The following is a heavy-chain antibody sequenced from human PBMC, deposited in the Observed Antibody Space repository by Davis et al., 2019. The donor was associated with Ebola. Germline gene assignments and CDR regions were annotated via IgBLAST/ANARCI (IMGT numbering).Heavy chain of an antibody. CDR3: ARGSDSSGYYPTDY. Sequence: ASVKVSCKASGYTFTSYYMHWVRQAPGQGLEWMGIINPSGGSTSHAQKFQGRVTITRDTSASTSYMEMSSLRSEDTAVYFCARGSDSSGYYPTDYWGQGTLVTVSS. J-gene: IGHJ4*02. V-gene: IGHV1-46*01. D-gene: IGHD3-22*01. CDR2: INPSGGST. CDR1: GYTFTSYY.